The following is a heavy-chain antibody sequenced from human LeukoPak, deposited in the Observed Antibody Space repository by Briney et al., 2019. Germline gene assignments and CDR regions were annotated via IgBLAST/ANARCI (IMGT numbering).Heavy chain of an antibody. CDR1: GGSISSSNW. D-gene: IGHD6-13*01. V-gene: IGHV4-4*02. Sequence: SETLSLTCGVSGGSISSSNWWSWVRQPPGKGLEWIGEIYHGGNTNYNPSLKSRVTISVDKSKNQFSLKLSSVTAADTALYYCAKDKGQQLVREGAYYFDYWGQGTLVTVSS. CDR2: IYHGGNT. CDR3: AKDKGQQLVREGAYYFDY. J-gene: IGHJ4*02.